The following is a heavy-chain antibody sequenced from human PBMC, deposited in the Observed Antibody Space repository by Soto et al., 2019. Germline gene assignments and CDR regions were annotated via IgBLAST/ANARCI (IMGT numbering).Heavy chain of an antibody. D-gene: IGHD5-18*01. CDR1: GYTFTSYA. CDR2: INTGKGNT. CDR3: ARFNGYSYDAFDI. V-gene: IGHV1-3*04. J-gene: IGHJ3*02. Sequence: ASVKVSCKASGYTFTSYAMHWVRQAPGQRLEWMGWINTGKGNTKYSQKFQGRVTITRDTSASTAYMELSSLRSEDTAVYYCARFNGYSYDAFDIWGQGTMVTVSS.